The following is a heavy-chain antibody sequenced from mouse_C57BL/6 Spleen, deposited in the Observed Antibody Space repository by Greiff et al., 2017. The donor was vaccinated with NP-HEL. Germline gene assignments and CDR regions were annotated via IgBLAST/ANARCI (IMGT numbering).Heavy chain of an antibody. D-gene: IGHD3-2*02. V-gene: IGHV14-4*01. J-gene: IGHJ2*01. CDR1: GFNIKDDY. Sequence: VQLKESGAELVRPGASVKLSCTASGFNIKDDYMHWVKQRPEQGLEWIGWIDPENGDTEYASKFQGKATITADTSSNTAYLQLSSLTSEDTAVYYCTTPAQATSDYWGQGTTLTVSS. CDR2: IDPENGDT. CDR3: TTPAQATSDY.